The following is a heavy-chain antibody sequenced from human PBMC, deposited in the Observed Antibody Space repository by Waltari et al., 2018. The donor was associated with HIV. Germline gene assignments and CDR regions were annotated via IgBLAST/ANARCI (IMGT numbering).Heavy chain of an antibody. CDR2: IHYSGST. Sequence: QFQLQESVPGLAKPSETLSLTRTVSGAPIGSYYWSWIRRPPGQGLEWIGYIHYSGSTKFNPSLKSRVSTSVDTSNNQFSLKLTSVTPADTAVYYCARWATYYDGFDIWGQGTMVTVSS. V-gene: IGHV4-59*01. J-gene: IGHJ3*02. CDR1: GAPIGSYY. D-gene: IGHD3-22*01. CDR3: ARWATYYDGFDI.